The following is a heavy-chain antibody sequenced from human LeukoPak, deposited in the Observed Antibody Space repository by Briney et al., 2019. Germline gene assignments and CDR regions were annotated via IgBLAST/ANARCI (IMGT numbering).Heavy chain of an antibody. D-gene: IGHD5-12*01. V-gene: IGHV4-59*12. CDR2: IYHSGST. Sequence: SETLSLTCTVSGGSISSYYWSWIRQPPGKGLEWIGEIYHSGSTNYNPSLKSRVTISVDKSKNQFSLKLSSVTAADTAVYYCARELRGYDSRWFDPWGQGTLVTVSS. CDR1: GGSISSYY. CDR3: ARELRGYDSRWFDP. J-gene: IGHJ5*02.